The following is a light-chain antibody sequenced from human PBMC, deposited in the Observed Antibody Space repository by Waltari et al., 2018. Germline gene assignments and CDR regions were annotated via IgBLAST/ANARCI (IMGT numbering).Light chain of an antibody. V-gene: IGKV4-1*01. J-gene: IGKJ4*01. CDR1: QSVLYSSNNKNY. Sequence: DIVMTQSPDSLVVSLGERATINCKSSQSVLYSSNNKNYLAWYQQKPGQPPKLLIYWASTRESGVPDRFSGCGSGTDFTLTISSLQAEDVAVYYCQQYYSTPLTFGGGTKVEIK. CDR2: WAS. CDR3: QQYYSTPLT.